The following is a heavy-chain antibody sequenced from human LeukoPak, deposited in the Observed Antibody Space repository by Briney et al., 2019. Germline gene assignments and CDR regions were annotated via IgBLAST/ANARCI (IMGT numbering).Heavy chain of an antibody. J-gene: IGHJ4*02. CDR1: GGTFSSYA. V-gene: IGHV1-69*06. CDR2: IIPIFGTA. Sequence: SVKVSCKASGGTFSSYAISWVRQAPGQGLEWMEGIIPIFGTANYAQKFQGRVTITADKSTSTAYMELSSLRSEDTAVYYCAREQYDILTGYYGGTFDYWGQGTLVTVSS. D-gene: IGHD3-9*01. CDR3: AREQYDILTGYYGGTFDY.